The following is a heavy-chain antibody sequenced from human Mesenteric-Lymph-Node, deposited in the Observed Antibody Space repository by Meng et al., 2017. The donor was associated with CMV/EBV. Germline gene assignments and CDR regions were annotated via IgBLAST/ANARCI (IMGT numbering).Heavy chain of an antibody. V-gene: IGHV3-66*02. CDR1: GFTVSNNY. J-gene: IGHJ4*02. CDR3: ATGGHKGMLLEWGL. Sequence: GESLKISCAASGFTVSNNYMSWVRQAPGKGLEWVSVIYSGGSTRYADSVKGRFTISRDNSKNTLYLQMNSLRAEDTAVYYCATGGHKGMLLEWGLWGQGTLVTVSS. CDR2: IYSGGST. D-gene: IGHD3-3*01.